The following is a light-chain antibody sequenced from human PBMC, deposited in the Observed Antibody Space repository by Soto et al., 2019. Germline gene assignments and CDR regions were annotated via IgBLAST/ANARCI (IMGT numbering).Light chain of an antibody. Sequence: DIQMTQSPSTLSASVGARVPITCRARQPISSWLAWYQQKPGKAPKLLIYDASSLESGVPSRFSGSRSGPDFTLTISSLQPEDFATYYCQESYRTPLTFGGGTKVDIK. J-gene: IGKJ4*01. V-gene: IGKV1-5*01. CDR2: DAS. CDR1: QPISSW. CDR3: QESYRTPLT.